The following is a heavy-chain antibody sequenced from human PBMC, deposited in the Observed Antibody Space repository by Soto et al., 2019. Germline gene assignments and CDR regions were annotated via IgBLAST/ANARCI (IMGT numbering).Heavy chain of an antibody. CDR3: TTDYRWELPHDAFDI. D-gene: IGHD1-26*01. CDR1: GFTFSNAW. V-gene: IGHV3-15*07. Sequence: GGSLRLSCAASGFTFSNAWMNWVRQAPGKGLEWVGRIKSKTDGGTTDYAAPVKGRFTISRDDSKNTLYLQMNSLKTEDTAVYYCTTDYRWELPHDAFDIWGQGTMVTVSS. J-gene: IGHJ3*02. CDR2: IKSKTDGGTT.